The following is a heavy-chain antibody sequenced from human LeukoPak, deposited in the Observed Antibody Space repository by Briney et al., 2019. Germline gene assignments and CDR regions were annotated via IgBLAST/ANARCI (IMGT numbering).Heavy chain of an antibody. Sequence: SETLSLTCAVYGGSFSGYYWSWIRQPPGKGLEWIGEINHSGSTNYNPSLNSRVTISVDTSKNQFSLQLSSVTAADTAVYYCARLILWFGELLPDWGQGTLVTVSS. CDR1: GGSFSGYY. CDR2: INHSGST. D-gene: IGHD3-10*01. CDR3: ARLILWFGELLPD. J-gene: IGHJ4*02. V-gene: IGHV4-34*01.